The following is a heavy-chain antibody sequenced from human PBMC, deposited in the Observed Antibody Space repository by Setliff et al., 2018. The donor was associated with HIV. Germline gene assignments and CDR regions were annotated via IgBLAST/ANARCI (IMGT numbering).Heavy chain of an antibody. V-gene: IGHV1-69*02. Sequence: AASVKVSCKASEDTFNSYTIHWVRQTPGQGLERMGRTIPVLSMSNFALKFQGRGSIFADKSTSTAYLGLNGLTSEDTAIYYCATSFGSGVAPFDNWGQGTLVTVSS. J-gene: IGHJ4*02. D-gene: IGHD3-10*01. CDR2: TIPVLSMS. CDR3: ATSFGSGVAPFDN. CDR1: EDTFNSYT.